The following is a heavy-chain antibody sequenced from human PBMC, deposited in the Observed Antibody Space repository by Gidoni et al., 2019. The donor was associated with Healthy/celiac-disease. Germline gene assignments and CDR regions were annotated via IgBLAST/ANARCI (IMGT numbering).Heavy chain of an antibody. CDR1: GLTFRSYW. D-gene: IGHD3-16*01. CDR2: IKEDGSDK. V-gene: IGHV3-7*01. J-gene: IGHJ4*02. Sequence: EVQLGESGGGLVQPGASLSLSCAASGLTFRSYWMSWVRQAPGKGLEWVANIKEDGSDKYYVDSVKGRFTISRDNAKNSLYLQMNSLRAEDTAVYYCARDWADGFDYWGQGTLVTVSS. CDR3: ARDWADGFDY.